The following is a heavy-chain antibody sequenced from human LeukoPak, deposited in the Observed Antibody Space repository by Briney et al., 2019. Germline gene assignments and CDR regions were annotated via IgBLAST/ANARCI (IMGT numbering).Heavy chain of an antibody. Sequence: GGSLRLSCAASGFTFSSYSMNWVRRAPGKGLEWVSSISSSSSYIYYADSVKGRFTISRDNAKNSLYLQMNSLRAEDTAVYHCAREALYYDFWSGYYGQYYFDYWGQGTLVTVSS. CDR3: AREALYYDFWSGYYGQYYFDY. V-gene: IGHV3-21*01. CDR1: GFTFSSYS. D-gene: IGHD3-3*01. CDR2: ISSSSSYI. J-gene: IGHJ4*02.